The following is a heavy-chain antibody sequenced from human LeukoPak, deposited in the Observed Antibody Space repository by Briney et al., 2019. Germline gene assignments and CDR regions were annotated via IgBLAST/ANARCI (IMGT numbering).Heavy chain of an antibody. CDR1: GFTFSSYA. V-gene: IGHV3-23*01. J-gene: IGHJ4*02. CDR3: AKSGVAARRGPYYFDY. Sequence: GGSLRLSCAASGFTFSSYAMSWVRQAPGKGLEWVSAISGSGGSTYYADSVKGRFTISRDNSKNTLYLQMNSLRAEDTAVYYCAKSGVAARRGPYYFDYRGQGTLVTVSS. CDR2: ISGSGGST. D-gene: IGHD6-6*01.